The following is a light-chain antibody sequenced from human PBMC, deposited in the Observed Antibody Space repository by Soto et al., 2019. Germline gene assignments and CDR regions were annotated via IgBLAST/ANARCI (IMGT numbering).Light chain of an antibody. Sequence: SVLTQPASVHGSPGRSITISRNGTSSDVGGYNYVSWYQQHPGKAPKLMIYDVSNRPSGVSNRSSGSKSGNTASLTISGLQAEDEADYYCSSYTSSSTPLVFGTGTKVTVL. CDR2: DVS. CDR3: SSYTSSSTPLV. CDR1: SSDVGGYNY. J-gene: IGLJ1*01. V-gene: IGLV2-14*01.